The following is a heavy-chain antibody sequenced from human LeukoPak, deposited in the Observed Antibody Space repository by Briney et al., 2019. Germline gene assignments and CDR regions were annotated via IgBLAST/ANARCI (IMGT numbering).Heavy chain of an antibody. CDR2: ITGSGSSP. Sequence: GGSLRLSCAASGLTFSIYGMSWVRQAPGKGLEWVSAITGSGSSPYYADSVKGRFTISRDNSKNTLSLQMNSLRAEDTAVYYCARAGVPSKTAMVTGAYWGQGTLVTVSS. V-gene: IGHV3-23*01. CDR3: ARAGVPSKTAMVTGAY. CDR1: GLTFSIYG. D-gene: IGHD5-18*01. J-gene: IGHJ4*02.